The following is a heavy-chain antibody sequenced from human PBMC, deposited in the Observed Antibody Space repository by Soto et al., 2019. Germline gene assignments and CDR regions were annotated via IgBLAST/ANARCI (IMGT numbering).Heavy chain of an antibody. CDR1: GFTFSSYA. CDR3: ARAYDSSGYHHLMPSYGMDV. CDR2: ISYDGSNK. Sequence: PGGSLRLSCAASGFTFSSYAMHWVRQAPGKGLEWVAVISYDGSNKYYADSVKGRFTISRDNSKNTLYLQMNSLRAEDTAVYYCARAYDSSGYHHLMPSYGMDVWGQGTTVTVSS. V-gene: IGHV3-30-3*01. D-gene: IGHD3-22*01. J-gene: IGHJ6*02.